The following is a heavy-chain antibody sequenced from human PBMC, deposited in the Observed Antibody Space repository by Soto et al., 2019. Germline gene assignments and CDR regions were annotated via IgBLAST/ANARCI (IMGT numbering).Heavy chain of an antibody. D-gene: IGHD2-8*01. J-gene: IGHJ6*03. Sequence: QITLKESGPTLVKPTQTLTLTCTFSGFSLSTSGVGVSWIRQPPGKALEWLALIYWDDDKRYSPSLKSRLTITKDTSKNQVVLTMTNMDPVDTATYYCAHLMVYAINYYYYMDVWGKGTTVTVSS. V-gene: IGHV2-5*02. CDR3: AHLMVYAINYYYYMDV. CDR2: IYWDDDK. CDR1: GFSLSTSGVG.